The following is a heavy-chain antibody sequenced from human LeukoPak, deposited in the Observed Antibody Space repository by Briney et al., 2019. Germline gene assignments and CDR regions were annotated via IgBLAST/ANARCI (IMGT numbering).Heavy chain of an antibody. J-gene: IGHJ4*02. V-gene: IGHV4-4*02. CDR2: IYHDRTT. Sequence: SETLSLTRTVSGDSITAPKWWSWVRQAPGEGLEWIGEIYHDRTTSFNPSLKSRLTISVDKSANQFFLNLNSVSATDTAVYYCVGRGLYGGTWLFEYWGQGALVTVSS. CDR1: GDSITAPKW. CDR3: VGRGLYGGTWLFEY. D-gene: IGHD2-8*01.